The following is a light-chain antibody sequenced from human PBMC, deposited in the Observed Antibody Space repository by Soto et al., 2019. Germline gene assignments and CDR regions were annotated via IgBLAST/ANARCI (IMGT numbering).Light chain of an antibody. J-gene: IGKJ1*01. CDR2: GAS. CDR1: QSVISSY. CDR3: QQYGSSRWT. V-gene: IGKV3-20*01. Sequence: EIVLTQSPGTLSLSPGEIATLSFSAGQSVISSYLAWYQQKPGQAPRLLIYGASSRATGIPDRFSGSGSGTDFTLTISRLEPEDFAVYYCQQYGSSRWTFGQGTKVDIK.